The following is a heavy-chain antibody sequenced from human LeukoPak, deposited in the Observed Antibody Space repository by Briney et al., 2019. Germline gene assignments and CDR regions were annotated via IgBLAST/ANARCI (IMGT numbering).Heavy chain of an antibody. Sequence: GRSLRHSCAPSRFTFSSYGMHWVRQAPGKGLEWVAVVSSDGGIKYYADSVKGGFTISRDNSKNTLYLQMNSLKTEDTAVYYCAKEGDGAARLVFDMWGQGTMVSVS. V-gene: IGHV3-30*18. D-gene: IGHD6-6*01. CDR3: AKEGDGAARLVFDM. J-gene: IGHJ3*02. CDR2: VSSDGGIK. CDR1: RFTFSSYG.